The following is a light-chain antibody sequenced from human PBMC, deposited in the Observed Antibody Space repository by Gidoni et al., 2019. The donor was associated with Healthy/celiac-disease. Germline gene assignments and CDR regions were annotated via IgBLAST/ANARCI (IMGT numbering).Light chain of an antibody. Sequence: SYELTQPPSVSVSPGPTASITCSGDKLGDKYACWYQQKPGPSPVLVNYPDSKRPSGIPERFSGSNSGNTATLTISGTQAMDEADYYCQAWDSSTEVFGTGTKVTVL. J-gene: IGLJ1*01. CDR3: QAWDSSTEV. CDR1: KLGDKY. V-gene: IGLV3-1*01. CDR2: PDS.